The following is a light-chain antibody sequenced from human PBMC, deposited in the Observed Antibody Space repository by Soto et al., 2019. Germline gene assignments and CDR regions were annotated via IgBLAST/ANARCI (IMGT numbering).Light chain of an antibody. J-gene: IGLJ1*01. CDR2: SNN. Sequence: QSVLTQPPSASGTPGQRVTISCSRSSSNIGSNAVNWYKQVPGTAPKLLIHSNNQRPSGVPDRFSGSKSGTSASLAISGLQSEDEADYYCGAWDDSLNGFYVFGIGTKVTVL. CDR3: GAWDDSLNGFYV. CDR1: SSNIGSNA. V-gene: IGLV1-44*01.